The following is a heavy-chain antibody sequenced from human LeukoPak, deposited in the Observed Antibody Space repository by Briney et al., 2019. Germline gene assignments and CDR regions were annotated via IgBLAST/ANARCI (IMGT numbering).Heavy chain of an antibody. Sequence: ASVKVSCKASGYTFTSYDINWVRQATGQGLEWMGWMNPNGGNTGYAQKFQGRVTMTRNTSISTAYMELSSLRSEDTAVYYCARGLFPARHAKGYAFDIWGQGTMVTVSS. V-gene: IGHV1-8*01. J-gene: IGHJ3*02. CDR3: ARGLFPARHAKGYAFDI. D-gene: IGHD6-6*01. CDR2: MNPNGGNT. CDR1: GYTFTSYD.